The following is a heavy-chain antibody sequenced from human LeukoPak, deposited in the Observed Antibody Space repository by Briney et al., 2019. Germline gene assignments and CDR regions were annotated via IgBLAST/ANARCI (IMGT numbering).Heavy chain of an antibody. V-gene: IGHV4-59*01. CDR2: IYYSGST. CDR3: AREERIYITMVRGVISESGWFDP. Sequence: PSETLSLTCTVSGGSISSYYWSWIRQPPGKGLEWIGYIYYSGSTSYNPSLKSRVTISVDTSKNQFSLKLSSVTAADTAVYYCAREERIYITMVRGVISESGWFDPWGQGTLVTVSS. D-gene: IGHD3-10*01. J-gene: IGHJ5*02. CDR1: GGSISSYY.